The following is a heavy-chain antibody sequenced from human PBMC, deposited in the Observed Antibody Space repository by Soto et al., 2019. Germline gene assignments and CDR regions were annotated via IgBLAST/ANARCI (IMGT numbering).Heavy chain of an antibody. Sequence: GGSLRLSCAASGFTFSSYAMHWVRQAPGKGLEWVAVISYDGSNKYYADSVKGRFTISRDNSKNTLYLQMNSLRAEDTAVYYCARGDDILTGYYSSVYYYGMDVWGQGTTVTVSS. CDR1: GFTFSSYA. V-gene: IGHV3-30-3*01. J-gene: IGHJ6*02. D-gene: IGHD3-9*01. CDR2: ISYDGSNK. CDR3: ARGDDILTGYYSSVYYYGMDV.